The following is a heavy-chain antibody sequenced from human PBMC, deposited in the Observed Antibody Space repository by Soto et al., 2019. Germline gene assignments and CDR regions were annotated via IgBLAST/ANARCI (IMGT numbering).Heavy chain of an antibody. Sequence: ISCRASGYSFTAYWIAWVRQMPGKGLEWMGIIYPGDSDTRYSPSFQGQVTISADKSISTAYLQWSSLKASDTAMYYCARLLNTATVTDPVYWGQGTLVTVSS. V-gene: IGHV5-51*01. CDR1: GYSFTAYW. D-gene: IGHD5-18*01. CDR2: IYPGDSDT. J-gene: IGHJ4*02. CDR3: ARLLNTATVTDPVY.